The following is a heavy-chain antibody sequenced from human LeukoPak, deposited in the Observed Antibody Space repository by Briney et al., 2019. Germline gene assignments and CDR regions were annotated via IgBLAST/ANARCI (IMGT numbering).Heavy chain of an antibody. CDR2: IKSKTDGGTT. D-gene: IGHD6-19*01. CDR3: TSADYSSGRYYFDY. CDR1: GFTFSNAW. J-gene: IGHJ4*02. Sequence: GGSLRLSCAASGFTFSNAWMSWVRQAPGKGLEWVGRIKSKTDGGTTDYAAPVKGRFTISRDVSKTTLYLQMNSLKTEGSAVYYCTSADYSSGRYYFDYWGQGTLVTVSS. V-gene: IGHV3-15*01.